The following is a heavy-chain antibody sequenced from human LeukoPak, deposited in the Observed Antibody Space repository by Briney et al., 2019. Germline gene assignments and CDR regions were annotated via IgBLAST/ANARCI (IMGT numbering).Heavy chain of an antibody. CDR1: GFTFSSYG. CDR2: IRYEGTNK. D-gene: IGHD6-19*01. J-gene: IGHJ4*02. Sequence: GGSLRLSCAASGFTFSSYGMHWVRQAPGKGLEWVAFIRYEGTNKYYADSVKGRFTISRDNSKNTLYLQMNSQRAEDTAVYYCAKRGSGWYNCRQDIDYWGQGTLVTVSS. CDR3: AKRGSGWYNCRQDIDY. V-gene: IGHV3-30*02.